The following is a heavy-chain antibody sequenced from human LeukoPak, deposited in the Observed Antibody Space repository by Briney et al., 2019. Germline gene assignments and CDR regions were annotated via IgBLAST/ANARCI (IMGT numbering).Heavy chain of an antibody. CDR3: ARARCSGGSCSQGRYYYGMDV. D-gene: IGHD2-15*01. CDR2: ISSSSSYI. V-gene: IGHV3-21*01. Sequence: GGSLRLSCAASGFTFSSYGRHWVRQAPGKGLEWVSSISSSSSYIYYADSVKGRFTISRDNAKNSLYLQMNSLRAEDTAVYYCARARCSGGSCSQGRYYYGMDVWGQGTTVTVSS. J-gene: IGHJ6*02. CDR1: GFTFSSYG.